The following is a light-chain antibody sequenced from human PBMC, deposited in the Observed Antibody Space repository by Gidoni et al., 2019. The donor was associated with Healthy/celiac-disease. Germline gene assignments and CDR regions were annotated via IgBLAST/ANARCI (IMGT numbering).Light chain of an antibody. Sequence: IQITQTTYSLSASVGDRVTITCRASQSISSYLNWYQQKPGKAPKLLIYAASSLESGVPSRFSGSGSGTDFTLTISSLQPEDFATYYCQQSYSNPVTFGGGTKVEIK. CDR3: QQSYSNPVT. V-gene: IGKV1-39*01. CDR2: AAS. J-gene: IGKJ4*02. CDR1: QSISSY.